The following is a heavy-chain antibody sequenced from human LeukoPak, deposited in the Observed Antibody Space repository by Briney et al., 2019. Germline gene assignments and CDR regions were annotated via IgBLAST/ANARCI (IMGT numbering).Heavy chain of an antibody. V-gene: IGHV4-38-2*01. Sequence: PSETLSLTCAVYGGSFSGYYWGWIRQPPGKGLEWIGSIYHSGSTYYNPSLKSRVTISVDTSKNQFSLKLSSVTAADTAVYYCARGGGGRSGAFDIWGQGTMVTVSS. CDR2: IYHSGST. D-gene: IGHD3-16*01. J-gene: IGHJ3*02. CDR3: ARGGGGRSGAFDI. CDR1: GGSFSGYY.